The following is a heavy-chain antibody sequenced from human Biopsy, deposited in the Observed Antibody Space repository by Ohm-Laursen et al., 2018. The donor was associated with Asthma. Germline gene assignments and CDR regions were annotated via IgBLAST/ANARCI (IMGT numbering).Heavy chain of an antibody. CDR2: IMTVFGTT. J-gene: IGHJ6*02. D-gene: IGHD6-19*01. CDR1: GGTFSNFA. CDR3: ARCQVGYSSGWSLLLKKIYYSGMDV. V-gene: IGHV1-69*13. Sequence: SVKASCKAPGGTFSNFAISWVRQAPGQGLEWLGGIMTVFGTTNYAQKFQGRVTITADESTSTAYMEVTSLRSEDTDIYYCARCQVGYSSGWSLLLKKIYYSGMDVWGQGTAVTVSS.